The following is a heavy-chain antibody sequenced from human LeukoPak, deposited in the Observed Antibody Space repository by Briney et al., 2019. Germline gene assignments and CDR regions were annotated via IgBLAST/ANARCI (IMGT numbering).Heavy chain of an antibody. CDR2: ISWNSGSI. J-gene: IGHJ3*02. CDR3: ATNIAAKNAFDI. Sequence: GGSLRLSCAASGFTFDDYAMHWVRQAPGKGLEWVSGISWNSGSIGYADSVKGRFTISRDNAKNSLYLQMNSLRAEDMALYYCATNIAAKNAFDIXXQGTMVTVSS. D-gene: IGHD6-13*01. V-gene: IGHV3-9*03. CDR1: GFTFDDYA.